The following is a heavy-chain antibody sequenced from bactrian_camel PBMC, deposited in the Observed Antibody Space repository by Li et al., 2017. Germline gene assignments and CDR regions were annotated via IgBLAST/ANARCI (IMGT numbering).Heavy chain of an antibody. D-gene: IGHD5*01. CDR1: GYSVGTYC. CDR3: AKESYGLGVD. J-gene: IGHJ4*01. Sequence: HVQLVESGGGSVQSGGSLRLSCAASGYSVGTYCTGWIRQSPGKEREWIARINLSGDASYGDSVKGRFTVSQDNAKNTVYLQLNSLKTEDMAMYYCAKESYGLGVDWGQGTQVTVS. V-gene: IGHV3S1*01. CDR2: INLSGDA.